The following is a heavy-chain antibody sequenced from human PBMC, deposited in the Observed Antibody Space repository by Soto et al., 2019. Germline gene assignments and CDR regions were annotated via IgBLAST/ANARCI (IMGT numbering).Heavy chain of an antibody. CDR3: AKNQHAMAHDY. CDR1: GFTFSNYA. CDR2: ISSSGGST. V-gene: IGHV3-23*01. D-gene: IGHD2-8*01. Sequence: PGGSVRLSCAASGFTFSNYAMSWVRQAPGKELEWVSSISSSGGSTDYADSVKGRFTISRDNSQNTLNLQMNSLRAEDTAIYFCAKNQHAMAHDYWGPGTLVTVSS. J-gene: IGHJ4*02.